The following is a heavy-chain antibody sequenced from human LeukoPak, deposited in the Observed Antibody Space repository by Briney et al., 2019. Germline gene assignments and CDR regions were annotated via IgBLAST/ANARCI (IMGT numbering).Heavy chain of an antibody. J-gene: IGHJ3*02. CDR1: GGTFSSYA. CDR2: IIPIFGTA. Sequence: ASVKVSCKASGGTFSSYAISWVRQAPGQGLEWMGGIIPIFGTANYAQKFQGRVTITADKSTSTAYMELSSLRSEDTAVYYYARDQALYGNGAFNIWGQGTLATVSS. CDR3: ARDQALYGNGAFNI. V-gene: IGHV1-69*06. D-gene: IGHD2-8*01.